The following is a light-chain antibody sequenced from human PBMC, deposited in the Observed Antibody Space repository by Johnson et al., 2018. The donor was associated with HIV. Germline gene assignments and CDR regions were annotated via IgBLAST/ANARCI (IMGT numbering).Light chain of an antibody. CDR1: SSNIGNNY. Sequence: QAVLTQPPSVPAAPGQKVTISCSGSSSNIGNNYVFWYQHLPGAAPKLLIYENNKRPSGIPDRFSGSKSGTSATLGITGLQTGDEADYYCGTWDSSLSALYVFGTGTKVTVL. V-gene: IGLV1-51*02. CDR3: GTWDSSLSALYV. J-gene: IGLJ1*01. CDR2: ENN.